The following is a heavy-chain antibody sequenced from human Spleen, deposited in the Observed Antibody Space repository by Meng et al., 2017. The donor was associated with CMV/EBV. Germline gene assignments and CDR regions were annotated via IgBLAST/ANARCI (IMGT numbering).Heavy chain of an antibody. V-gene: IGHV4-59*01. CDR1: GGSISSYY. Sequence: GSLRLSCTVSGGSISSYYWSWIRQPPGKGLEWIGFIYNSGGTNYNPSLMSRVTILLDTTKNQFSLKMSSVTAADTAVYYCARDLGYGFAFDVWGQGTMVTVSS. D-gene: IGHD5-18*01. J-gene: IGHJ3*01. CDR3: ARDLGYGFAFDV. CDR2: IYNSGGT.